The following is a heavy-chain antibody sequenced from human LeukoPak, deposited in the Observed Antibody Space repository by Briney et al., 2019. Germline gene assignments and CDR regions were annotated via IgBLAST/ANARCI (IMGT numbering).Heavy chain of an antibody. J-gene: IGHJ4*02. CDR2: INHSGST. V-gene: IGHV4-34*01. CDR1: GGSFSGYY. CDR3: ATSPPPAENDY. Sequence: PSETLSLTCAVYGGSFSGYYWSWIRQPPGKGLEWIGEINHSGSTNYNPSLKSRVTISVDTSKNQFSLKLSSVTAADTAAYYCATSPPPAENDYWGQGTLVTVSS. D-gene: IGHD2-2*01.